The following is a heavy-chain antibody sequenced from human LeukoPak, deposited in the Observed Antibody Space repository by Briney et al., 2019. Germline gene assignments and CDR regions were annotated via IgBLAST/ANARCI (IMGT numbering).Heavy chain of an antibody. J-gene: IGHJ4*02. D-gene: IGHD3-10*01. Sequence: AGGSLRLSCAASGFTFSSYAMSWVRQAPGKGLEWVSAISGSGGSTYYADSVKGRLTISRDNSKNTLYLQMNSLRAEDTAVYYCAKDLRLYYYGSGDWGQGTLVTVSS. CDR1: GFTFSSYA. CDR2: ISGSGGST. V-gene: IGHV3-23*01. CDR3: AKDLRLYYYGSGD.